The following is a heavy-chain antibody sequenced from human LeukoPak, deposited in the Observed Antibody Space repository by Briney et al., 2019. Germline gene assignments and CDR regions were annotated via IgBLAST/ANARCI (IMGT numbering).Heavy chain of an antibody. V-gene: IGHV1-2*02. CDR2: INPNSGGT. CDR1: GYTFTGYY. Sequence: GASVKVSCKAFGYTFTGYYMHWVRQAPGQGLEWMGWINPNSGGTNYAQKFQGRVTMTRDTSISTAYMELSRLRSDDTAVYYCARVRRTGIAVAGGSFDYWGQGTLVTVSS. D-gene: IGHD6-19*01. J-gene: IGHJ4*02. CDR3: ARVRRTGIAVAGGSFDY.